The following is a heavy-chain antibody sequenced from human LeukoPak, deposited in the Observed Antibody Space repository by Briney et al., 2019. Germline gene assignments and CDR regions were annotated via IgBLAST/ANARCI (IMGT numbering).Heavy chain of an antibody. CDR2: IIPIFGTA. D-gene: IGHD6-13*01. Sequence: ASVRVSCKASGYTFTSYAISWVRQAPGQGLEWMGGIIPIFGTANYAQKFQGRVTITPDESTSTAYMELSSLRSEDTAVYYCARGSSSWFPYYYYYMDVWGKGTTVTVSS. V-gene: IGHV1-69*13. CDR3: ARGSSSWFPYYYYYMDV. CDR1: GYTFTSYA. J-gene: IGHJ6*03.